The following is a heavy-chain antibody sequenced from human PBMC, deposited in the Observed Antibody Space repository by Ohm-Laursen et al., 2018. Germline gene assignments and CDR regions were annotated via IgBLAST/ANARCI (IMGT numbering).Heavy chain of an antibody. CDR2: IKSKTDGGTT. CDR3: TTRSPFGVVITYGMDV. Sequence: GSLRLSCAASGFTFSNALMNWVRQAPGKGLEWVGRIKSKTDGGTTDYAAPVKGRFTISRDDSKNTLYLQMNSLKTEDTAVYYCTTRSPFGVVITYGMDVWGQGTTVTVSS. CDR1: GFTFSNAL. V-gene: IGHV3-15*01. J-gene: IGHJ6*02. D-gene: IGHD3-3*01.